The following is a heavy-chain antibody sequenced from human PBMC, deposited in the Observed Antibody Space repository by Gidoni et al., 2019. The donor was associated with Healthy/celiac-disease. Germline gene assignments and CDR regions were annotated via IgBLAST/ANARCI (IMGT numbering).Heavy chain of an antibody. CDR2: INPNSGGT. D-gene: IGHD2-2*01. J-gene: IGHJ6*02. CDR3: ARSFTDIVVVPAAKDHYGMDV. Sequence: QVQLVQSGAEVNKPGASVKVSCKASGYTFTGYYMHSVRQAPGQGLEWMGWINPNSGGTNYAQKFQGWVTMTRDTSISTAYMELSRLRSDDTAVYYCARSFTDIVVVPAAKDHYGMDVWGQGTTVTVSS. CDR1: GYTFTGYY. V-gene: IGHV1-2*04.